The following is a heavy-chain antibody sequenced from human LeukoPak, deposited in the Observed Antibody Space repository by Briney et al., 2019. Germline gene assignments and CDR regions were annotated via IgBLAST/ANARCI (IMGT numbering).Heavy chain of an antibody. D-gene: IGHD5-24*01. CDR2: IYISGST. V-gene: IGHV4-4*07. CDR1: GGSISSYY. CDR3: ARDMTDGSGKYYHGMDV. Sequence: PSETLSLTCTVSGGSISSYYWSWIRQPAGKGLEWIGRIYISGSTNYNPSLKSRVTMSVDTSKNQFSLKLSSVTAADTAVYYCARDMTDGSGKYYHGMDVWGQGTTVTVSS. J-gene: IGHJ6*02.